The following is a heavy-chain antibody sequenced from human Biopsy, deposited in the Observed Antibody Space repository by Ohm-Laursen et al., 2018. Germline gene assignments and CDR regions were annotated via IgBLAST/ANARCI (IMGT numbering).Heavy chain of an antibody. Sequence: GTLSLTCTVSGGFISSSSYYWGWIRQPPGKGLEWIGSISYTGSTRDNPSLTSRVTISVDTSKNQFSLKLYSLTAADTAVYYCARHAPSYSGSYWRYFDLWGRGTLVTVSS. D-gene: IGHD1-26*01. CDR2: ISYTGST. CDR1: GGFISSSSYY. J-gene: IGHJ2*01. V-gene: IGHV4-39*01. CDR3: ARHAPSYSGSYWRYFDL.